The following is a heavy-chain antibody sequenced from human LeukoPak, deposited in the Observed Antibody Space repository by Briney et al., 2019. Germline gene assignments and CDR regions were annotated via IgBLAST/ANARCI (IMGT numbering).Heavy chain of an antibody. Sequence: GASVKVSCKASGYTFTRYAVTWVRQAPGQGLEWMGGIIPIFGTANYAQKFQGRVTITADESTSTAYMELSSLRSEDTAVYYCARGYSSGWFDAFDIWGQGTMVTVSS. D-gene: IGHD6-19*01. CDR3: ARGYSSGWFDAFDI. J-gene: IGHJ3*02. V-gene: IGHV1-69*13. CDR2: IIPIFGTA. CDR1: GYTFTRYA.